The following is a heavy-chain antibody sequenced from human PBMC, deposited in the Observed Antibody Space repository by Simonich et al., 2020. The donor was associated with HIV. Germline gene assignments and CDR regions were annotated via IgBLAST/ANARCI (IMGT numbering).Heavy chain of an antibody. V-gene: IGHV4-34*01. CDR1: GGSFSGYY. Sequence: QVRLQQWGAGLLKPSKTLSLTCAVYGGSFSGYYWSWIRQPPGKGLEWIGEVNYSGSTNYNPPLKGRVTMSVDTSKNQFSLKLNSVTAADTAVYYCARRRLGGTIDYWGQGTLVTVSS. CDR3: ARRRLGGTIDY. J-gene: IGHJ4*02. D-gene: IGHD1-26*01. CDR2: VNYSGST.